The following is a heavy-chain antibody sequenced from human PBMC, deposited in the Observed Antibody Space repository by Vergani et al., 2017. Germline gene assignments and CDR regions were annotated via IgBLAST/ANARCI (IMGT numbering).Heavy chain of an antibody. CDR2: IWYDGSNK. V-gene: IGHV3-33*01. Sequence: QVQLVESGGGVVQPGRSLRLSCAASGFTFSSYGMHWVRQAPGKGLEWVAVIWYDGSNKYYADSVKGRFTISRDNAKNSLYLQMNSLRAEDTAVYYCAREFSGNTVKNYWGQGTLVTVSS. D-gene: IGHD4-17*01. CDR1: GFTFSSYG. CDR3: AREFSGNTVKNY. J-gene: IGHJ4*02.